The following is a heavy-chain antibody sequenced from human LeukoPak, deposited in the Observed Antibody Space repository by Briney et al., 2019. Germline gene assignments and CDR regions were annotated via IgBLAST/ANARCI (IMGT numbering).Heavy chain of an antibody. J-gene: IGHJ4*02. V-gene: IGHV4-34*01. CDR1: GVTFSGYY. CDR3: ARSYDYVWGSYRYTPTFDY. Sequence: PSESLSLTCAAYGVTFSGYYWNWIRQPPGKGLEWIGEINHSGTTNYNPYLKPRVTISVDTSKNQFSLKVGSVTAGDTAVYYCARSYDYVWGSYRYTPTFDYWGQGNLVTVSS. CDR2: INHSGTT. D-gene: IGHD3-16*02.